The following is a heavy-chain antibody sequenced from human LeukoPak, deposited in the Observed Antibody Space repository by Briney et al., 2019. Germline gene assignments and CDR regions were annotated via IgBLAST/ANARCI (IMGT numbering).Heavy chain of an antibody. CDR3: ARGEVHYYGSGSDY. Sequence: GGSLRLSCAASGFTFSSFGMNWVRQAPGKGLEWISYISISSSTIYYADSVKGRFTISRDNAKNSLYLQMNSLRAEDTAVYYCARGEVHYYGSGSDYWGQGTLVTVSS. CDR2: ISISSSTI. J-gene: IGHJ4*02. D-gene: IGHD3-10*01. V-gene: IGHV3-48*01. CDR1: GFTFSSFG.